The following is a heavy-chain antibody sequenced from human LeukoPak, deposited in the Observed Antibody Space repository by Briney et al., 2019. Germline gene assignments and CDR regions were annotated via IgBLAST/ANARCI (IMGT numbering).Heavy chain of an antibody. D-gene: IGHD3-22*01. V-gene: IGHV3-23*01. J-gene: IGHJ4*02. CDR1: GFTFSSCA. Sequence: GGSLRLSCAASGFTFSSCAMSWVRQALGKGLEWVSAISGSGGSTYYADSVKGRFTISRDNSKNTLYLQMNSLRAEDTAVYYCAKIGYDSSGYYICYTDYWGQGTLVTVSS. CDR3: AKIGYDSSGYYICYTDY. CDR2: ISGSGGST.